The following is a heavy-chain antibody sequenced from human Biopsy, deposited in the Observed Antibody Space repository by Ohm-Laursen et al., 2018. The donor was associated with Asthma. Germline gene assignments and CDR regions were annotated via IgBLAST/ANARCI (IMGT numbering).Heavy chain of an antibody. Sequence: ASVKVSCKASGYTFINYAIHWVRQAPGQRLEWMGWINAGNGNTKYSEKFQGRVTITRDTSASTAYMDLSSLRSEDTAVCYCARTYYDFLTGQVNDALAMWGQGTVVTVSS. J-gene: IGHJ3*02. CDR3: ARTYYDFLTGQVNDALAM. D-gene: IGHD3-9*01. V-gene: IGHV1-3*01. CDR2: INAGNGNT. CDR1: GYTFINYA.